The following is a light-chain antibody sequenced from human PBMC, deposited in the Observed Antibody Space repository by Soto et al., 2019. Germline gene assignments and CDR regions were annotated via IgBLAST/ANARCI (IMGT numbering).Light chain of an antibody. Sequence: QSAPTQPASVSGSPGQSITISCTGTSSDVGSYNLVSWYQQHPGKAPKLMIYEGSKRPSGVSNRFSASKSANTASLTISGLQAEDEADYYCCSYARSSTSYVVFGGGTKLTVL. V-gene: IGLV2-23*01. J-gene: IGLJ2*01. CDR2: EGS. CDR1: SSDVGSYNL. CDR3: CSYARSSTSYVV.